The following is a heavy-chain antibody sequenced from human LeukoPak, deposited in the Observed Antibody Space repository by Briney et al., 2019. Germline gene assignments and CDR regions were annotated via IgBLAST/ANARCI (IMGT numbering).Heavy chain of an antibody. D-gene: IGHD2-21*01. Sequence: GGSLRLSCAASGFTFSSYAMSWVRQAPGKGLEWVSAISGSGGSTYYADSVKGRFTISRDNSKNTLYLQMNSLRAEDTAVYYCARGESSWGGGAHPGAFDIWGQGTMVTVSS. CDR3: ARGESSWGGGAHPGAFDI. CDR2: ISGSGGST. CDR1: GFTFSSYA. J-gene: IGHJ3*02. V-gene: IGHV3-23*01.